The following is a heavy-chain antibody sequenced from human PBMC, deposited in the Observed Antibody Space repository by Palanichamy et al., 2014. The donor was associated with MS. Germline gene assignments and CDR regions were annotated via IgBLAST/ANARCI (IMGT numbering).Heavy chain of an antibody. V-gene: IGHV3-74*01. CDR1: GFTFSSYW. J-gene: IGHJ4*02. CDR3: GRGGDGATAPLSDY. Sequence: EVQLVESGGGLVQPGGSLRLSCAASGFTFSSYWMHWVRQGPGKGLVWVARIDIDGSNTNYADSVQGRFTISRDNAKNTLYLQMNSLRAEDTAVYYRGRGGDGATAPLSDYWGQGTLVTVSS. D-gene: IGHD3-16*01. CDR2: IDIDGSNT.